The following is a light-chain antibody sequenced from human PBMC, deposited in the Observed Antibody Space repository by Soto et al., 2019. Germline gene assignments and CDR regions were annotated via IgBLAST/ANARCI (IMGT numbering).Light chain of an antibody. CDR2: EGT. Sequence: QSALTQPASVSGSPGQSITISCTGTSSDVGGYNLVSWYQQHPGQAPKLIIYEGTKRPSGVSNRFSGSKSANTASLTISGLQPEDEADYFCCSYGGRSTYVFGSGTKVTVL. CDR3: CSYGGRSTYV. V-gene: IGLV2-23*01. J-gene: IGLJ1*01. CDR1: SSDVGGYNL.